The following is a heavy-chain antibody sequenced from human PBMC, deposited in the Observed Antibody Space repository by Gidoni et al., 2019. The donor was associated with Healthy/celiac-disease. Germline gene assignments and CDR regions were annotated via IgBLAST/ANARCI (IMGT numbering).Heavy chain of an antibody. Sequence: QVQLQESGPGLVKPSQTPSLTCTVSGGSISSGSYYWSWIRQPAGKGLEWIGRIYTSGSTNYNPSLKSRVTMSVDTSKNQFSLKLSSVTAADTAVYYCARGVIRTSWFDPWGQGTLVTVSS. CDR2: IYTSGST. CDR1: GGSISSGSYY. V-gene: IGHV4-61*02. J-gene: IGHJ5*02. CDR3: ARGVIRTSWFDP. D-gene: IGHD3-10*01.